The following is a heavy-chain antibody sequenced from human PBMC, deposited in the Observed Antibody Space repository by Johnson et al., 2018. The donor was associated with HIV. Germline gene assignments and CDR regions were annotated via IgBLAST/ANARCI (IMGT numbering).Heavy chain of an antibody. CDR1: GFTFSSYA. V-gene: IGHV3-48*04. Sequence: VQLVESGGGVVQPGRSLRLSCAASGFTFSSYAMHWVRQAPGKGLEWVSYISSSGSTIYYADSVKGRFTISRDNAKNSLYLQMNSLRAEDTAVYYCAGANAAGTLGDAFDIWGQGTMVTVSS. J-gene: IGHJ3*02. D-gene: IGHD6-13*01. CDR3: AGANAAGTLGDAFDI. CDR2: ISSSGSTI.